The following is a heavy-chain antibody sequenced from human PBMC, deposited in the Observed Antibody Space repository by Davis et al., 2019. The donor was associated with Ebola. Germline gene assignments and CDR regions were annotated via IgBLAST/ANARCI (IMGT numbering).Heavy chain of an antibody. D-gene: IGHD3-22*01. V-gene: IGHV4-31*03. J-gene: IGHJ6*03. Sequence: PSETLSLTCTVSGGSISRGGSYWSWVRQVPGKGLEWIGYIYYSGRTYYKPSLKSRVTIALDTSKNQFSLNLSSVTAADTAVYYCARDLRYDSSGSDYYFYMDVWGKGTTVTVSS. CDR2: IYYSGRT. CDR1: GGSISRGGSY. CDR3: ARDLRYDSSGSDYYFYMDV.